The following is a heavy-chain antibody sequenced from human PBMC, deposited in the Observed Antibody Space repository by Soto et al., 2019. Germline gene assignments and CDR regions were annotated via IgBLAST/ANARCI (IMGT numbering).Heavy chain of an antibody. CDR3: ARAEIPNDFDY. CDR1: GGSISSYY. Sequence: QVQLQESGPGLVKPSETLSLTCTVSGGSISSYYWSWIRQPPGKGLEWIGYIYYSGSTNYNPSLKSRVTISVDTSKNQFSLKLSSVTAEDTAVYYCARAEIPNDFDYWGQGTLVTVSS. J-gene: IGHJ4*02. V-gene: IGHV4-59*01. D-gene: IGHD2-2*02. CDR2: IYYSGST.